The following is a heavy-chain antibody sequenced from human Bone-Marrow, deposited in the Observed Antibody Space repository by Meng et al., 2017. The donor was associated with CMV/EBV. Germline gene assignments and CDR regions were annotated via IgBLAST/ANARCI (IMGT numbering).Heavy chain of an antibody. Sequence: YGVRMRETGPSVNVVCKASGYTLKTYGSRWFRQAPGQGLEWMGWISGEHGNSNYAKNFEDRVSMTTETSTSNVYMELSSRRSDDTAVYYCARDAGNGRLTVDYWGQGTLVTVSS. D-gene: IGHD6-13*01. CDR3: ARDAGNGRLTVDY. CDR1: GYTLKTYG. J-gene: IGHJ4*02. CDR2: ISGEHGNS. V-gene: IGHV1-18*01.